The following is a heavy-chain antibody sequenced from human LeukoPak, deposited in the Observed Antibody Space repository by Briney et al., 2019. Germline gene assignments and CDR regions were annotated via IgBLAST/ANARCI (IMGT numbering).Heavy chain of an antibody. CDR3: TTSDCEY. CDR1: GYTFTSFY. CDR2: IKPSGGDT. Sequence: ASVKVSCKASGYTFTSFYIHWVRQAPGQGLEWMGIIKPSGGDTSYAQKFQARVTLTRDTSTSTVYMELSSLRSEDTAIYYCTTSDCEYWGQGALVTVSS. V-gene: IGHV1-46*01. J-gene: IGHJ4*02.